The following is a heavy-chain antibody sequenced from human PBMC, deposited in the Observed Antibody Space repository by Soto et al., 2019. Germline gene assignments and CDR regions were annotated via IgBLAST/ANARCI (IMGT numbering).Heavy chain of an antibody. V-gene: IGHV1-8*01. CDR1: GYTFTSYD. Sequence: QVQLVQSGAEVTKPGASVKVSCKASGYTFTSYDINWVRQATGQGLEWMGWMNPNSGNTGYAQKLQGRVTMDGNTHTSTADMELSILRSEDTAVYYCARQRGGYCDYWGQGTLVTVSS. CDR2: MNPNSGNT. D-gene: IGHD2-2*03. CDR3: ARQRGGYCDY. J-gene: IGHJ4*02.